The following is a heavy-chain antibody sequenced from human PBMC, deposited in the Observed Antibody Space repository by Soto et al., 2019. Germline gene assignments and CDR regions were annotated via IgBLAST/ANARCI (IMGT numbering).Heavy chain of an antibody. D-gene: IGHD6-19*01. CDR2: IYHSGST. CDR3: ARLRGYSSGWGNWFDP. J-gene: IGHJ5*02. V-gene: IGHV4-4*02. CDR1: SGSISSSNW. Sequence: SETLSLTCAVSSGSISSSNWWSWVRQPPGKGLEWIGEIYHSGSTNYNPSLKSRVTISVDKSKNQFSLKLSSVTAADTAVYYCARLRGYSSGWGNWFDPWGQGTLVTVSS.